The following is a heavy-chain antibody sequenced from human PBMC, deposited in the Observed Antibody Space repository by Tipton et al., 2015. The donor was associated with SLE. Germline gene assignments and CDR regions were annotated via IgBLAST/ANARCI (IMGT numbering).Heavy chain of an antibody. CDR2: IHSSGTT. CDR3: ARKTGAFDI. J-gene: IGHJ3*02. CDR1: GVSISSGTYY. Sequence: TLSLTCSVSGVSISSGTYYWSWIRQPAGKGLEWIGRIHSSGTTNYTSSLKSQVTISRDTSLNQFYLNLSSVTAADAAVYYCARKTGAFDIWGPGTMVSVSS. V-gene: IGHV4-61*02.